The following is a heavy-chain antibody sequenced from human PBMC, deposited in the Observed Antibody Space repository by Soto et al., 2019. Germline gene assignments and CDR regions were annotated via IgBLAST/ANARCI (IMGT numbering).Heavy chain of an antibody. CDR3: ARITHYDFWSGFLWHMDV. D-gene: IGHD3-3*01. Sequence: ASVKVSCKASGYTFTSYDINWVRQATGQGLEWMGWMNPNSGNTGYAQKFQGRVTMTRNTSISTAYMELSSLRSEDTAVYYCARITHYDFWSGFLWHMDVWGKGTTVTVSS. CDR1: GYTFTSYD. V-gene: IGHV1-8*01. CDR2: MNPNSGNT. J-gene: IGHJ6*03.